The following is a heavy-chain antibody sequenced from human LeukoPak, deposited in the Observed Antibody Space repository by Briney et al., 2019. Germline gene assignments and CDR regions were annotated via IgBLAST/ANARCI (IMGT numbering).Heavy chain of an antibody. D-gene: IGHD3-22*01. CDR3: ARDSSNYYDSSGYYYDYYYMDV. Sequence: GGSLRLSCAASGFTFSTYAMSWVRQAPGKGLEWVSAISVSAGSTYYADSVKGRFTISRYNSKNTLYLQMNSLRAEDTAVYYCARDSSNYYDSSGYYYDYYYMDVWGKGTTVTVSS. CDR1: GFTFSTYA. V-gene: IGHV3-23*01. CDR2: ISVSAGST. J-gene: IGHJ6*03.